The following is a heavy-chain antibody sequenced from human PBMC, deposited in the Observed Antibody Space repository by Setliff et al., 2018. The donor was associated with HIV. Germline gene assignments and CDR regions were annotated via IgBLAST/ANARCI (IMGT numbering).Heavy chain of an antibody. CDR2: IGYNGDT. CDR3: ARWGASGGRPDWHAFDM. D-gene: IGHD2-15*01. CDR1: GGSINSYY. Sequence: SSETLSLTCTVSGGSINSYYWNWIRQSPGKGLEWIGYIGYNGDTSYNPSLNSRVTLSVDRSQNQFSLKLSSVSAADTAVYFCARWGASGGRPDWHAFDMWGQGTMVTVSS. V-gene: IGHV4-59*01. J-gene: IGHJ3*02.